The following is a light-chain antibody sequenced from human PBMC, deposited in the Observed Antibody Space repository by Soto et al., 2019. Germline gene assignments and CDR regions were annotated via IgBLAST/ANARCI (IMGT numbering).Light chain of an antibody. Sequence: IVCTKYTGTLYLSPGERATLSCRASQSVSSSYLAWYQQKPGQAPRLLIYGASTRATGIPARFSGSGSGTEFTLTISSLQSEASAVYYCQQHNHWPTFGQGTRWIS. CDR2: GAS. CDR3: QQHNHWPT. CDR1: QSVSSSY. V-gene: IGKV3-15*01. J-gene: IGKJ1*01.